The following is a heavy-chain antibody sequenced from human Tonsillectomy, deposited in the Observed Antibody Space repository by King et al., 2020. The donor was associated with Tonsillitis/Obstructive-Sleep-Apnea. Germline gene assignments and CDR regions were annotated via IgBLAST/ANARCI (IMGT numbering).Heavy chain of an antibody. D-gene: IGHD3-22*01. V-gene: IGHV4-59*01. CDR2: IYYSGST. J-gene: IGHJ4*02. CDR3: AGGYYYDSSGH. CDR1: GGSISSYY. Sequence: VQLQESGPGLVKPSETLSLTCTVSGGSISSYYWSWIRQPPGKGLEWIGYIYYSGSTNYNPSLKSRVTISVDTSKNQFSLKLSSVTAADTAVYYCAGGYYYDSSGHWGQGTLVTVSS.